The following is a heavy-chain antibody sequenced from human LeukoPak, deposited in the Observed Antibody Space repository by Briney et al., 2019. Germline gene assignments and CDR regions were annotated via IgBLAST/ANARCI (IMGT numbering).Heavy chain of an antibody. CDR1: GFTFSSYA. D-gene: IGHD3-22*01. Sequence: GGSLRLSCAASGFTFSSYAMSWVRQAPGKGLEWVSAISGSGGSTYYADSVKGRFTISRDNSKNTLYLQMNSLRAEDTAVYYCAKDYYGSSGYYYFTLGYWGQGTLVTVSS. CDR2: ISGSGGST. CDR3: AKDYYGSSGYYYFTLGY. J-gene: IGHJ4*02. V-gene: IGHV3-23*01.